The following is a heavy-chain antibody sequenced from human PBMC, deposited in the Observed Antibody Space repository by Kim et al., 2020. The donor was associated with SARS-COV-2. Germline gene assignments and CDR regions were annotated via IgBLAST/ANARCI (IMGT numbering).Heavy chain of an antibody. V-gene: IGHV4-4*09. Sequence: TNYNPSLKSRVTISVDTSKNQFSLKLSSVTAADTAVYYCATLRWANYFDYWGQGTLVTVSS. D-gene: IGHD4-17*01. CDR2: T. J-gene: IGHJ4*02. CDR3: ATLRWANYFDY.